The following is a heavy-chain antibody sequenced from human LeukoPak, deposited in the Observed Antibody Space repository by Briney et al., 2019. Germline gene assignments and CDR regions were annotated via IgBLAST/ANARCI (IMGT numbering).Heavy chain of an antibody. CDR1: GFTFSSYS. J-gene: IGHJ4*02. CDR2: ISWNSGSI. Sequence: GGSLRLSCAASGFTFSSYSMNWFRQAPGKGLEWVSGISWNSGSIGYADSVKGRFTISRDNAKNSLYLQMNSLRAEDTALYYCAKAPLLSRGGYYFDYWGQGTLVTVSS. V-gene: IGHV3-9*01. CDR3: AKAPLLSRGGYYFDY. D-gene: IGHD2/OR15-2a*01.